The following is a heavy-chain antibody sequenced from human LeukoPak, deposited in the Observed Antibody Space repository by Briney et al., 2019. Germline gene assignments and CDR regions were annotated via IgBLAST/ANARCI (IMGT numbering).Heavy chain of an antibody. CDR2: IRYDGSNK. CDR1: GFTFSSYG. V-gene: IGHV3-30*02. D-gene: IGHD4/OR15-4a*01. Sequence: GSLRLSCAASGFTFSSYGMHWVRQAPGKGLEWVAFIRYDGSNKYYADSVKGRFTISRDNSKNTLYLHVNSLRAEDTAVYYCARRAGAYSHPYDYWGQGTLVTVSS. J-gene: IGHJ4*02. CDR3: ARRAGAYSHPYDY.